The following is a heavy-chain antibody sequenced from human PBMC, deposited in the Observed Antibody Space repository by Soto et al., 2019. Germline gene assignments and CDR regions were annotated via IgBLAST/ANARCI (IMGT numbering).Heavy chain of an antibody. D-gene: IGHD3-3*01. CDR3: PTSKRDPIFGVVIKTPSWFDP. V-gene: IGHV4-31*03. CDR2: IYYSGSA. Sequence: SETRSLTCTVSGGSISSGGYYWSWIRQHPGKGLEWSGYIYYSGSAYYNPSLKSRATISVDTSKNQFSLKLSSVTAADPAVYYCPTSKRDPIFGVVIKTPSWFDPWGQRPLVTVSS. J-gene: IGHJ5*02. CDR1: GGSISSGGYY.